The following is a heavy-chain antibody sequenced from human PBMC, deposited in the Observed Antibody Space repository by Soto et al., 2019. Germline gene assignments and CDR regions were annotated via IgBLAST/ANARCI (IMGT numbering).Heavy chain of an antibody. D-gene: IGHD3-22*01. V-gene: IGHV1-18*04. Sequence: ASVKVSCKASGYTFTSYGISWVRQAPGQGLEWMGWISAYNGNTNYAQKLQGRVTMTTDTSTSTAYMELRSLRSDDTAVYSCAREAGDHGSSGYYLRPWGKGPLVTVAS. CDR1: GYTFTSYG. CDR3: AREAGDHGSSGYYLRP. CDR2: ISAYNGNT. J-gene: IGHJ4*02.